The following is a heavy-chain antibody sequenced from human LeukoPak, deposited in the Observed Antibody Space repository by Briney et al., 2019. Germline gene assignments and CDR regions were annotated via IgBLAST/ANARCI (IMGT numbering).Heavy chain of an antibody. J-gene: IGHJ3*02. D-gene: IGHD1-26*01. V-gene: IGHV4-4*07. CDR1: GGSISSYY. CDR3: ARVGVGDTPEGAFDI. CDR2: IYTSGST. Sequence: SETLSLTCTVSGGSISSYYWSWIRQPAGRGLEWIGRIYTSGSTNYNTSLKSRITMSVETSKNQFSLQLSSVTAADTAVYYCARVGVGDTPEGAFDIWGQGTMVTVSS.